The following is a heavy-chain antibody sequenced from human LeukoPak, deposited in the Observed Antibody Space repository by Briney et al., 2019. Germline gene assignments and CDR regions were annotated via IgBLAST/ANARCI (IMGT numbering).Heavy chain of an antibody. CDR3: ARGPLSLFFDY. CDR2: INHSGST. J-gene: IGHJ4*02. CDR1: GGSFSGYY. D-gene: IGHD2/OR15-2a*01. Sequence: SETLSLTCAVYGGSFSGYYWSWIRQPPGKGPAWIGEINHSGSTNYNPSLKSRVTISVDTSKNQFSLKLSSVTAADTAVYYCARGPLSLFFDYWGQGTLVTVSS. V-gene: IGHV4-34*01.